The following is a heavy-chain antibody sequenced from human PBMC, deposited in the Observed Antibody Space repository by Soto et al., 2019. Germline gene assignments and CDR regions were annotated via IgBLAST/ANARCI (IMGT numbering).Heavy chain of an antibody. CDR3: ARAEYSSSRGFYYGMDV. J-gene: IGHJ6*02. V-gene: IGHV1-69*13. CDR1: GVTFSSYA. CDR2: IIPIFGTA. D-gene: IGHD6-6*01. Sequence: SVKVSCKASGVTFSSYAISWVRQAPGQGLEWMGGIIPIFGTANYAQKFQGRVTITADESTSTAYMELSSLRSEDTAVYYCARAEYSSSRGFYYGMDVWGQGTTVTVSS.